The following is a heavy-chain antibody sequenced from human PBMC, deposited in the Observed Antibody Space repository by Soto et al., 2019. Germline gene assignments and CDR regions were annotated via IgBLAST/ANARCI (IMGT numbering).Heavy chain of an antibody. CDR2: IYRTGST. Sequence: PSETLSLTCAVSGGSFTSNNWWTWVRQPPGQGLEWIGEIYRTGSTNYNPSLKSRVTISLDKSENQFSLKVTSLAAADTAVYYCASRDPGTSVDYWGQGTLVTVSS. CDR1: GGSFTSNNW. CDR3: ASRDPGTSVDY. V-gene: IGHV4-4*02. D-gene: IGHD1-7*01. J-gene: IGHJ4*02.